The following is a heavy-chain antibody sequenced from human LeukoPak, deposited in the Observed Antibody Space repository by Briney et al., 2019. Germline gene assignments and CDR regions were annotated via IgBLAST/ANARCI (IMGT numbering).Heavy chain of an antibody. CDR3: ASYYASGVSAYNYYGVDV. J-gene: IGHJ6*04. D-gene: IGHD3-10*01. V-gene: IGHV4-38-2*01. CDR2: MSHNRGT. Sequence: SETLSLTCAVSGHSISTGYYWGWIRQPPGKGLEWIGSMSHNRGTYYDPSLKSRVTISMATSKNQPSLRLTSVTAADTAVYYCASYYASGVSAYNYYGVDVWGKGTTVTVSS. CDR1: GHSISTGYY.